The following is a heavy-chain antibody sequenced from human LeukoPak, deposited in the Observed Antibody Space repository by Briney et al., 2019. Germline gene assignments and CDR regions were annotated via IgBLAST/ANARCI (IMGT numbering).Heavy chain of an antibody. V-gene: IGHV1-24*01. J-gene: IGHJ4*02. CDR1: GYTLTELS. CDR2: FDPEDGET. CDR3: ATDRRSWRSGSYRH. D-gene: IGHD3-10*01. Sequence: GASVKVSCKVSGYTLTELSMHWVRQAPGKGLKLMGGFDPEDGETIYAQTFQGRVTMTEATSRDTAYMELSSLRSEDTAVYYCATDRRSWRSGSYRHWGQGTLVTVSS.